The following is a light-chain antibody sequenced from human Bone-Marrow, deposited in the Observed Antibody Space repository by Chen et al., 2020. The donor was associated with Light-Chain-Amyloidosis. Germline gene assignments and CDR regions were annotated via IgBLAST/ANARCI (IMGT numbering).Light chain of an antibody. J-gene: IGKJ2*01. V-gene: IGKV3-20*01. CDR1: QSVRSTY. Sequence: EIVLTQSPVTLSLSPGERATLSCRASQSVRSTYLAWYQQKPGQAPRLLIYGASSRATGIPDRFSGSGSGTDFTLTISRLEPEDFAVYNCQQYGGSPPYTVGQGTKLEIK. CDR2: GAS. CDR3: QQYGGSPPYT.